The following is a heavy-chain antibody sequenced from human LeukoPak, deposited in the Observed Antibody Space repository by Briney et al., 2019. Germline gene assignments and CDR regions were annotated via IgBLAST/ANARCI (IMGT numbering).Heavy chain of an antibody. CDR3: ARRAYCGGDCYIDY. V-gene: IGHV5-51*01. CDR2: IYPGDSDT. Sequence: GESLKISCKGSGYNFTSFWIGWVRQMPGKGLEWMGIIYPGDSDTRYSPSFQGQVTIPADKSISTAYLQWSSLNASDTAMYYCARRAYCGGDCYIDYWGQGTLVTVSS. D-gene: IGHD2-21*02. CDR1: GYNFTSFW. J-gene: IGHJ4*02.